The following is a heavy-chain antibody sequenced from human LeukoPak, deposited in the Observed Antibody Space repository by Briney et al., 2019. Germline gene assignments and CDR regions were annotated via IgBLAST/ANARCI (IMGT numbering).Heavy chain of an antibody. CDR2: ISRIGTTI. J-gene: IGHJ3*02. V-gene: IGHV3-48*01. CDR1: GFTFSSYW. D-gene: IGHD3-16*02. CDR3: ARVPAGVIGMKDAFDI. Sequence: GGSLRLSCAASGFTFSSYWMSWVRQAPGKGLEWVSYISRIGTTIYYADSVKGRFTISRHQAKNSLYLQMNSLRAEDTAVYYCARVPAGVIGMKDAFDIWGQGTMVTVSS.